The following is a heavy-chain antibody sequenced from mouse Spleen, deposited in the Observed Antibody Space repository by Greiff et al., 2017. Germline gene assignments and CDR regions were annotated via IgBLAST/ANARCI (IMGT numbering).Heavy chain of an antibody. CDR3: ARQLLFYAMDY. D-gene: IGHD1-1*01. CDR1: GFSLTSYG. Sequence: VMLVESGPGLVQPSQSLSITCTVSGFSLTSYGVHWVRQSPGKGLEWLGVIWSGGSTDYNAAFISRLSISKDNSKSQVFFKMNSLQANDTAIYYCARQLLFYAMDYWGQGTSVTVSS. J-gene: IGHJ4*01. V-gene: IGHV2-2*02. CDR2: IWSGGST.